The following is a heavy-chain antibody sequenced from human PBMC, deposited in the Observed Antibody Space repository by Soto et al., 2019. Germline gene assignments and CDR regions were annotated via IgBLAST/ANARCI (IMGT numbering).Heavy chain of an antibody. V-gene: IGHV3-23*01. D-gene: IGHD3-10*01. CDR2: ISGSGGST. J-gene: IGHJ4*02. CDR3: AEDLPSYGSGSHFDY. Sequence: GGSLRLSCAASGFTFSSYAMSWVRQAPGKGLEWVSAISGSGGSTYYADSVKGRFTISRDNSKNTLYLQMNSMRAEDTAVYYCAEDLPSYGSGSHFDYWGQGTLVTVSS. CDR1: GFTFSSYA.